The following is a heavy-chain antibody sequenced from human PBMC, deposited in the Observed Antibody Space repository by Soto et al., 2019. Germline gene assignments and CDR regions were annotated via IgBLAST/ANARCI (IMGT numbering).Heavy chain of an antibody. D-gene: IGHD3-9*01. Sequence: PGGSLRLSCAASGFTFSSYWMSWVRQAPGKGLEWVANIKQDGSEKYYVGSVKGRFTISRDNAKNSLYLQMNSLRAEDTAVYYCLDSDILTGYYPWGQGTLVTVSS. CDR2: IKQDGSEK. CDR1: GFTFSSYW. CDR3: LDSDILTGYYP. V-gene: IGHV3-7*01. J-gene: IGHJ5*02.